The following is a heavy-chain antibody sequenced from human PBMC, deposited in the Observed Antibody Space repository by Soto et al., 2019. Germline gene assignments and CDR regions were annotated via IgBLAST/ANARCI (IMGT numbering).Heavy chain of an antibody. Sequence: QVQLVQSGAEVKKPGSSVKVSCKASGGTFSSYTISWVRQAPGQGLEWMGRIIPILGIANYAQKFQGRVTITADKSTSTAYMELSSLRSEDTAVYYCAMDRGYCSGGSCHIDYWGQGTLVTVSS. D-gene: IGHD2-15*01. V-gene: IGHV1-69*02. CDR2: IIPILGIA. J-gene: IGHJ4*02. CDR3: AMDRGYCSGGSCHIDY. CDR1: GGTFSSYT.